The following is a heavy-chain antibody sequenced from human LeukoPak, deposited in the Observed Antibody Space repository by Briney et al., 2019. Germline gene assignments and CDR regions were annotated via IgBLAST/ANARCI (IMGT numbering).Heavy chain of an antibody. CDR1: GYTFTSYA. CDR2: INAGNGNT. Sequence: ASVKVSCKASGYTFTSYAMHWVRQAPGQRLEWMGWINAGNGNTKYSQEFQGRVTMTRNTSISTAYMELSSLRSEDTAVYYCARGGITMVRGVIRGSNWFDPWGQGILVTVSS. CDR3: ARGGITMVRGVIRGSNWFDP. J-gene: IGHJ5*02. D-gene: IGHD3-10*01. V-gene: IGHV1-3*03.